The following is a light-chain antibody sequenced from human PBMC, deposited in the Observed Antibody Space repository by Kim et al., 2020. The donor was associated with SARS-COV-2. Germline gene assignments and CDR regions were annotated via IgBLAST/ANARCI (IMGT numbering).Light chain of an antibody. J-gene: IGKJ2*01. V-gene: IGKV1-9*01. CDR3: QQLNSYLYT. Sequence: SASVGDRVTITCRASQGISSSLAWYQQRPGKPPRVLIYIESTLRSTVPARFSASGSGTEFTLTISSLQPEDFATYYCQQLNSYLYTFGQGTKLEI. CDR2: IES. CDR1: QGISSS.